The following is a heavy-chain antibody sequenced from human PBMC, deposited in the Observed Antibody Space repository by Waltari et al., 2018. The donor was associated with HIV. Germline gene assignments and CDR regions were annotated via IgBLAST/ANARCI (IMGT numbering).Heavy chain of an antibody. J-gene: IGHJ4*02. Sequence: QVQLVQSGAAVRSPGASVEVSCRAPGNSFDTNANTWMRQVTGRVLEWLGWINPNSGKTGFSHQLEGRLNRTRKTSINTIYMQLNARTFPATAIYYCASGGRGALFGDLWGQGSLVTVSP. CDR1: GNSFDTNA. V-gene: IGHV1-8*01. CDR2: INPNSGKT. D-gene: IGHD3-3*01. CDR3: ASGGRGALFGDL.